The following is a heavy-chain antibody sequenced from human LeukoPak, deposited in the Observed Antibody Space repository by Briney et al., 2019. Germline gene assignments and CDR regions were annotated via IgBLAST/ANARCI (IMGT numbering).Heavy chain of an antibody. CDR3: ARYCSSTSCYTNYYYYMDV. J-gene: IGHJ6*03. D-gene: IGHD2-2*02. CDR2: IYYSGST. V-gene: IGHV4-30-4*08. CDR1: GGSISSGDYY. Sequence: PQTLSLTCTVSGGSISSGDYYWSWIRQPPGKGLEWIGYIYYSGSTYYNPSLKSRVTISVDTSKNQFSPKLSSVTAADTAVYYCARYCSSTSCYTNYYYYMDVWGKGTTVTVSS.